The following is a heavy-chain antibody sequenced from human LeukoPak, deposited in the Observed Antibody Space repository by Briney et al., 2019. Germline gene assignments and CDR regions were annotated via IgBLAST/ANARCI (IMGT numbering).Heavy chain of an antibody. CDR2: ISAYNGNT. Sequence: ASVKVSCKASGYTFTSYGISWVRQAPGQGLEWMGWISAYNGNTNYAQKLQGRVTMTTDTSTSTAYMELRSLRSDDTAVYYCVRVRAYYYDSSGCDYWGQGTLVTVSS. V-gene: IGHV1-18*01. J-gene: IGHJ4*02. CDR1: GYTFTSYG. D-gene: IGHD3-22*01. CDR3: VRVRAYYYDSSGCDY.